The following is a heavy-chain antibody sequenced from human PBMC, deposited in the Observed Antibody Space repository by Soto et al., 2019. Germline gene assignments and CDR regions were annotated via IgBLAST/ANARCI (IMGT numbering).Heavy chain of an antibody. CDR2: ISGSGFNK. CDR1: GFIFENFG. Sequence: EVVLLESGGGLEQPGGSLRLSCAASGFIFENFGMSWVRQAPGKGLEWISSISGSGFNKYYADSVKGRFTISRANSKSTVYMEWNSLSAEDTAVYHCARNQGVELVPLATVDWLDPWGQGSVLTASS. V-gene: IGHV3-23*01. D-gene: IGHD2-15*01. J-gene: IGHJ5*02. CDR3: ARNQGVELVPLATVDWLDP.